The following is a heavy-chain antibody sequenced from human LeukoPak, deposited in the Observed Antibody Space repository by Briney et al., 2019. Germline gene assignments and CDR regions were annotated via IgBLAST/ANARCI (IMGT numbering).Heavy chain of an antibody. V-gene: IGHV4-59*01. CDR3: ARAGYSSGWFDY. CDR1: GGSISSYY. Sequence: SETLSLTCTVSGGSISSYYWSWFRQPPGKGLEWIGYIYYSGSTNYNPSLKSRVTISVDTSKNQFSLKLSSVTAADTAVYYCARAGYSSGWFDYWGQGTLVTVSS. CDR2: IYYSGST. J-gene: IGHJ4*02. D-gene: IGHD6-19*01.